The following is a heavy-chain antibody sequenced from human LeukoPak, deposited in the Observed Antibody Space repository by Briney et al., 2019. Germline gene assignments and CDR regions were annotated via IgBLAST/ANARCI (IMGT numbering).Heavy chain of an antibody. Sequence: SETLSLTCTVSGGSISSGGYYWSWIRQHPGKGLEWMGYIYYSGSTYYNPSLKSRVTISVDTSKNQFSLKLSSVTAADTAVYYCARDFTTVTTPGWFDPWGQGTLDTVSS. CDR1: GGSISSGGYY. V-gene: IGHV4-31*03. J-gene: IGHJ5*02. CDR2: IYYSGST. CDR3: ARDFTTVTTPGWFDP. D-gene: IGHD4-17*01.